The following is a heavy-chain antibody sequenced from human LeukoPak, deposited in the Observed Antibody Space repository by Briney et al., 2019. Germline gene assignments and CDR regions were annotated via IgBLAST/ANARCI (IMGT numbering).Heavy chain of an antibody. CDR1: GYTFTSYG. Sequence: ASVKVSCKASGYTFTSYGISWVRQAPGQGLEWMGWISAYNGNTNYAQKLQGRVTMTTATSTSTAYMELRILRSEDTAVYYCARDRASVYSSSSVDYWGQGTLVTVSS. V-gene: IGHV1-18*01. CDR3: ARDRASVYSSSSVDY. J-gene: IGHJ4*02. D-gene: IGHD6-6*01. CDR2: ISAYNGNT.